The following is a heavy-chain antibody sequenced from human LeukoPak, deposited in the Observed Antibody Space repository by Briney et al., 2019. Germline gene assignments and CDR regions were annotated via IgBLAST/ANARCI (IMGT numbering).Heavy chain of an antibody. Sequence: PSETLSLTCAVSGGSISGSNWWSWVRQPPGKGLEWIGEIYHSGSTNYNPSLKSRVTISVDKSKNQFSLKLSSVTAADTAVYYCARDYSSGWYPECWGQGTLVTVSS. CDR3: ARDYSSGWYPEC. D-gene: IGHD6-19*01. V-gene: IGHV4-4*02. CDR1: GGSISGSNW. CDR2: IYHSGST. J-gene: IGHJ4*02.